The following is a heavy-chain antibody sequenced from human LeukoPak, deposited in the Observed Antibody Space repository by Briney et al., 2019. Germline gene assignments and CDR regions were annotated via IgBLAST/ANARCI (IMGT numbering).Heavy chain of an antibody. CDR3: ARHVRPLWLETVDLLDY. CDR2: IYLGDSDT. J-gene: IGHJ4*02. D-gene: IGHD5-18*01. V-gene: IGHV5-51*01. Sequence: GESLKISCKGSGYNFTSYWIGWVRQMPGKGLEWMGIIYLGDSDTRYSPSFQGQVTISADKSISTAYLQWSSLKASDTAMYYCARHVRPLWLETVDLLDYWGQGTLVTVSS. CDR1: GYNFTSYW.